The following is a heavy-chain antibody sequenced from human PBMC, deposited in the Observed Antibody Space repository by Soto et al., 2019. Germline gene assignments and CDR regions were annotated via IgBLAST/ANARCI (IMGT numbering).Heavy chain of an antibody. J-gene: IGHJ6*02. CDR2: IIPIFGTA. CDR1: GGTFSSYA. V-gene: IGHV1-69*13. Sequence: SVKVSCKASGGTFSSYAISWVRQAPGQGLEWMGGIIPIFGTANYAQKFQGRVTITADESTSTAYMELSSLRSEDTAVYYCARDWGYSYGPNTYYYYGMDVWGQGTTVTVSS. D-gene: IGHD5-18*01. CDR3: ARDWGYSYGPNTYYYYGMDV.